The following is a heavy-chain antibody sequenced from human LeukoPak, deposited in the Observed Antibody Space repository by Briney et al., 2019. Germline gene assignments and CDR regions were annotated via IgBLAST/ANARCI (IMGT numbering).Heavy chain of an antibody. CDR2: ISTYNGNT. J-gene: IGHJ3*02. CDR3: ARSGGSAYGDCEGLNALYN. V-gene: IGHV1-18*04. D-gene: IGHD4-17*01. Sequence: PSVKPSSTVSRYTSTVHGISWVRRAPGQGLEWMGWISTYNGNTNYEHMLQGRVTNTTHSSTSRAYMEVKSLRSDDTAVYYCARSGGSAYGDCEGLNALYNWGRGGIVIVSS. CDR1: RYTSTVHG.